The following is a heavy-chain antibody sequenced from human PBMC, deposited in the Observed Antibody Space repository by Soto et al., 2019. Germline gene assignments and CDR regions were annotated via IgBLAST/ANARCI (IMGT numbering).Heavy chain of an antibody. J-gene: IGHJ4*02. CDR1: GYTFSDYG. V-gene: IGHV1-18*04. Sequence: ASVKVSCKASGYTFSDYGISWVRQAPGQGLEWMGWISTKTGNTNYAQSVQGRVTLTTDTSASTAYMELGSLRSDDTAIYYCAKDRFQYDSSGQGGYWGQGTLVTVSS. D-gene: IGHD3-22*01. CDR3: AKDRFQYDSSGQGGY. CDR2: ISTKTGNT.